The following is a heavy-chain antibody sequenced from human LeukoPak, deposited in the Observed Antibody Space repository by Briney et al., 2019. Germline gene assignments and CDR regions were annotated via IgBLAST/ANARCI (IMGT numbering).Heavy chain of an antibody. V-gene: IGHV1-69*06. D-gene: IGHD4-17*01. CDR2: IIPIFGTA. Sequence: GASVKVSCKTSGGTFGSFAFGWVRQAPGHGLEWMGGIIPIFGTANYAQKFQGRVTITADKSTSTAYMELSSLRSEDTAVYYCARETTVTHYYYYMDVWGKGTTVTVSS. J-gene: IGHJ6*03. CDR1: GGTFGSFA. CDR3: ARETTVTHYYYYMDV.